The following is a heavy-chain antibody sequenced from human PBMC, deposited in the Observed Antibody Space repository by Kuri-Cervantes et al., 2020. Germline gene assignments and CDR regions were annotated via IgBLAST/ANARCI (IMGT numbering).Heavy chain of an antibody. J-gene: IGHJ4*02. CDR3: AKVVAYGSGSYYND. CDR1: GYTFTSYG. D-gene: IGHD3-10*01. V-gene: IGHV1-18*01. CDR2: ISAYNGNT. Sequence: ASVKVSCKASGYTFTSYGISWVRQAPGQGLEWMGWISAYNGNTNYAQKLQGRVTMTTDTSTSTVYMELSSLRSEDTAVYYCAKVVAYGSGSYYNDWGQGTLVTVSS.